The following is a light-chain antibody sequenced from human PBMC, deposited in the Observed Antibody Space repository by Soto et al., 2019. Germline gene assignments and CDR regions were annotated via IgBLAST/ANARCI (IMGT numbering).Light chain of an antibody. CDR3: MQALQTPYT. V-gene: IGKV2-28*01. J-gene: IGKJ2*01. CDR1: QSLLHSNGYNY. Sequence: DIVMTQSPLSLPVTPGEPASSSCRSSQSLLHSNGYNYLDWYLQKPGQSPQLLIYLGSNRAFVVPDRFSGSGSGSDFTLKISRVEAEDVGVYYCMQALQTPYTFGQGTKLEIK. CDR2: LGS.